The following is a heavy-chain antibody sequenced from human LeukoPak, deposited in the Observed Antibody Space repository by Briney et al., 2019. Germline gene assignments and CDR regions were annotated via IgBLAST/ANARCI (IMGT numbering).Heavy chain of an antibody. Sequence: GGSLRLSCAASGFTFDDYGMSWVRQAPGKGLEWVSGINWNGGSTGYADSVKGRFTISRDNAKNSLYLQMNSLRAEDTALYYCARPIDHHYYYYMDVWGKGTTVTVSS. CDR3: ARPIDHHYYYYMDV. CDR2: INWNGGST. D-gene: IGHD2/OR15-2a*01. V-gene: IGHV3-20*04. CDR1: GFTFDDYG. J-gene: IGHJ6*03.